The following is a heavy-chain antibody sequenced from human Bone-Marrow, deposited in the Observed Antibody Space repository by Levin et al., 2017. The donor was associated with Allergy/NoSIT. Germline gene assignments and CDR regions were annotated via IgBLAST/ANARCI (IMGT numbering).Heavy chain of an antibody. Sequence: KSSETLSLTCTVSGGSISSGDYYWSWIRQPPGKALEWIGYIYYTGSTYYNPSLTSRVTISAVTSKNQFSLRLSSVTAADTAVFYCARVLGNGSGFMFGTVDVWGQGTTVTVSS. D-gene: IGHD3-10*02. V-gene: IGHV4-30-4*01. CDR2: IYYTGST. CDR3: ARVLGNGSGFMFGTVDV. CDR1: GGSISSGDYY. J-gene: IGHJ6*02.